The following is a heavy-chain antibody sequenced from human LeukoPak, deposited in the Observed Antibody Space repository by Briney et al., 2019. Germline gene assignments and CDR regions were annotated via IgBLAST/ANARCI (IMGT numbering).Heavy chain of an antibody. CDR1: GGSISSYY. CDR3: ARGRYYDSSGYSDY. V-gene: IGHV4-59*01. CDR2: IYYSGST. Sequence: SETLSLTCTVSGGSISSYYWSWIRQPPGKGLEWIGYIYYSGSTNYNPSLKSRVTISVDTSKNQFSLKLSSVTAADTAVYYCARGRYYDSSGYSDYWGQGTLVTVSS. D-gene: IGHD3-22*01. J-gene: IGHJ4*02.